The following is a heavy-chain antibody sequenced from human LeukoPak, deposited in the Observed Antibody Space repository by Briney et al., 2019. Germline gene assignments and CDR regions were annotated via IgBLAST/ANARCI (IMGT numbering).Heavy chain of an antibody. J-gene: IGHJ4*02. Sequence: GGSLRLSCAASGFTFSSYWMSWVRQARGKGLEWVANMNQDGSQKNYVDSVKGRFTISRDNAKNSLYLQMNSLRAEDTAVYYCAREGFLDYWGQGTLVTVSS. CDR3: AREGFLDY. CDR2: MNQDGSQK. V-gene: IGHV3-7*03. D-gene: IGHD3-3*01. CDR1: GFTFSSYW.